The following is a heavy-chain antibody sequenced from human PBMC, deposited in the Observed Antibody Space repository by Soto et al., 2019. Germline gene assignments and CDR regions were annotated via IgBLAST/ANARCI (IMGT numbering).Heavy chain of an antibody. CDR2: ITGSGVST. CDR1: GFTCSSYA. J-gene: IGHJ4*02. CDR3: AKDIGQLVGYYFDY. V-gene: IGHV3-23*01. Sequence: GGSLRLSCAASGFTCSSYAMTWVRQAPGKGLEWVSAITGSGVSTYHADSVKGRFTISRDNSKNTLYLQMNSLRAEDTAVYYCAKDIGQLVGYYFDYWGQGTLVTVSS. D-gene: IGHD6-13*01.